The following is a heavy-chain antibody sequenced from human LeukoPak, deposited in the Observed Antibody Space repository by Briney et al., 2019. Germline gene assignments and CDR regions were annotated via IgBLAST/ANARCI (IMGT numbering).Heavy chain of an antibody. CDR2: ISYDGSNK. CDR1: GFTFSSCG. CDR3: AKDYDFWSGYLHNWFDP. Sequence: GGSLRLSCAASGFTFSSCGMHWVRQAPGKGLEWVAVISYDGSNKYYADSVKGRFTISRDNSKNTLYLQMNSLRAEDTAVYYCAKDYDFWSGYLHNWFDPWGQGTLVTVSS. V-gene: IGHV3-30*18. D-gene: IGHD3-3*01. J-gene: IGHJ5*02.